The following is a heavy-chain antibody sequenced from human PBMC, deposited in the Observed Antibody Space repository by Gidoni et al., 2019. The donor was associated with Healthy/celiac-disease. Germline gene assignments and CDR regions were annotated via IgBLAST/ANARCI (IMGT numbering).Heavy chain of an antibody. J-gene: IGHJ5*02. CDR1: GGSISSGSYS. Sequence: QVQLQESGPGLVKPSQTLSLTCTVSGGSISSGSYSWSWIRQPAGKGLEWIGRIYTSGSTNYNPSLKSRVTISVDTSKNQFSLKLSSVTAADTAVYYCARGRPHSHYHNWFDPWGQGTLVTVSS. D-gene: IGHD1-26*01. CDR2: IYTSGST. V-gene: IGHV4-61*02. CDR3: ARGRPHSHYHNWFDP.